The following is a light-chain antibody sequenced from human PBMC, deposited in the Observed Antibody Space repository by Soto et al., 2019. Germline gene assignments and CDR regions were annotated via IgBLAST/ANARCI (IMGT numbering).Light chain of an antibody. CDR3: AAWDDSLSGGV. CDR2: RNN. J-gene: IGLJ2*01. Sequence: QSVLTQPPSASGTPGPRVTISCSGSSSNIGSNYVYWYQQLPGPVPQLLIYRNNERPSGVPDRFSGSKSGTSASLAISGLRSEDEADYYCAAWDDSLSGGVFGGGTKLTVL. CDR1: SSNIGSNY. V-gene: IGLV1-47*01.